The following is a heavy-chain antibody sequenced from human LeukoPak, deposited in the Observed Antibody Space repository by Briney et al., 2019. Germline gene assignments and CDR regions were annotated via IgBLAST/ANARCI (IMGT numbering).Heavy chain of an antibody. J-gene: IGHJ4*02. Sequence: GGSLRLSCAASGFTVSNSDMPWARQAPGKGLEGVSILQSDGTTDYADSVRGRFTISRDSSKNTLYLQMNSLRVEDTAVYYCASRLPLTASFDWWGQGTLVTVSS. D-gene: IGHD1-20*01. CDR3: ASRLPLTASFDW. CDR1: GFTVSNSD. V-gene: IGHV3-66*01. CDR2: LQSDGTT.